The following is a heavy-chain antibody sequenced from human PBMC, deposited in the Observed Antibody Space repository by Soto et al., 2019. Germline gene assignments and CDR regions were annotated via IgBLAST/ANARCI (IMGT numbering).Heavy chain of an antibody. V-gene: IGHV3-23*01. D-gene: IGHD3-16*01. CDR1: GFTFSNFA. J-gene: IGHJ4*02. CDR3: AKAYFVWSSEQPYYFDY. Sequence: GGSLRLSCVASGFTFSNFAMAWVRQAPGEGLEWVSAISGSGDDTFYADSMKGRFTISRDNSKGTLYLQINSLRAEDTAVYYCAKAYFVWSSEQPYYFDYWGQGTLVTVSS. CDR2: ISGSGDDT.